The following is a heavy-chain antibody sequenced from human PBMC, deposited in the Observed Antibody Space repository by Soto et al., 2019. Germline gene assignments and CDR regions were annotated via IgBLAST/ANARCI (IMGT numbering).Heavy chain of an antibody. Sequence: QVQLVQSGAEVKKPGSSVKVSCKASGGTFSSYTISWVRQAPGQGLEWMGRIIPILGIANYAQKFQGRVTITADKSTSTAYMELSSLRSEDTAVYYCASAQPTGGQLVAAFDIWGQGTMVTVSS. V-gene: IGHV1-69*02. CDR2: IIPILGIA. CDR1: GGTFSSYT. CDR3: ASAQPTGGQLVAAFDI. D-gene: IGHD6-6*01. J-gene: IGHJ3*02.